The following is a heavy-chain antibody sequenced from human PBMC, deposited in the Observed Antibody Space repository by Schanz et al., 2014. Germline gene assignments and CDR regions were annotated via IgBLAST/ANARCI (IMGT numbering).Heavy chain of an antibody. D-gene: IGHD6-6*01. V-gene: IGHV3-23*04. J-gene: IGHJ6*02. CDR2: ISGSGRDT. CDR1: GFTFSAHA. CDR3: ARPPPPYSSSPYYWYYGMDV. Sequence: EVQLVESGGGLIQPGGSLRLSCGASGFTFSAHAMSWVRQAPGKGPEWFSAISGSGRDTYYAASVKGRFTISRDNSKTTLSLQMNSLRAEAAAVYSWARPPPPYSSSPYYWYYGMDVWGQGTTVTVSS.